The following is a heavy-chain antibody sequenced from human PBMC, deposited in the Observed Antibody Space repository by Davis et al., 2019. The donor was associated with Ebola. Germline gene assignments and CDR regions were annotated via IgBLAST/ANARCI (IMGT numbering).Heavy chain of an antibody. CDR3: ARVNYDILTGYDGMDV. CDR2: IIPIFGTA. J-gene: IGHJ6*02. V-gene: IGHV1-69*13. CDR1: GGTFSSYA. D-gene: IGHD3-9*01. Sequence: AASVKVSCKASGGTFSSYAISWVRQAPGQGLEWMGGIIPIFGTANYAQKFQGRVTITADESTSTAYVELSSLRSEDTAVYYCARVNYDILTGYDGMDVWGQGTTVTVSS.